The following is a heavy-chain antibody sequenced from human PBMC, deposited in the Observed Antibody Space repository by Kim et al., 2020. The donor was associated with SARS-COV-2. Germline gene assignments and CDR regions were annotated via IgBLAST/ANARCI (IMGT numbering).Heavy chain of an antibody. Sequence: SETLSLTCTVSGGSVSSGSYYWSWIRQPPGKGLEWIGYIYYSGSTNYNPSLKSRVTISVDTSKNQFSLKLSSVTAADTAVYYCAREPLNYDILTGYYGEDGMDVWGQGTTVTVSS. J-gene: IGHJ6*02. CDR1: GGSVSSGSYY. D-gene: IGHD3-9*01. CDR3: AREPLNYDILTGYYGEDGMDV. CDR2: IYYSGST. V-gene: IGHV4-61*01.